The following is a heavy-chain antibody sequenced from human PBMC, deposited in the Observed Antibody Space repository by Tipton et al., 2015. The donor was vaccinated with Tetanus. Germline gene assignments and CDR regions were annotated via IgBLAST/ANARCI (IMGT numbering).Heavy chain of an antibody. Sequence: TLSLTCIVSGGSMSGSGHYGAWVRQHPGKGLEWIGNIYYNTERTSHIPSLASRVSISVDTSKNQFSLRLTSVTVADTAVYYCARGRTMSGVVAPFDLWGQGTQVTVSS. CDR3: ARGRTMSGVVAPFDL. CDR1: GGSMSGSGHY. J-gene: IGHJ4*02. CDR2: IYYNTERT. D-gene: IGHD3-3*01. V-gene: IGHV4-31*03.